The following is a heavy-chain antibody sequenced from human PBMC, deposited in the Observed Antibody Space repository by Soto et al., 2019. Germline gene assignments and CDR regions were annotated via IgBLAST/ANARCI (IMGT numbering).Heavy chain of an antibody. D-gene: IGHD6-19*01. CDR3: ARSAGWYAVHS. CDR2: VFHTGTT. V-gene: IGHV4-4*02. J-gene: IGHJ4*02. CDR1: GDSVSSPYY. Sequence: QVQLQESGPGLVKPSGTLSLTCAVSGDSVSSPYYWCWVRQPPGKGLEWIGEVFHTGTTSYNPSLRSRVPISSDKSNNQFSLDLSSVTAAATAVYYCARSAGWYAVHSWGPGTLVIVSS.